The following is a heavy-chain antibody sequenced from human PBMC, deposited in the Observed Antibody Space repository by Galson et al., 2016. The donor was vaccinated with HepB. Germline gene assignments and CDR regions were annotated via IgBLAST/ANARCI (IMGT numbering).Heavy chain of an antibody. CDR3: ARSAWSGSSSYGY. CDR1: GYTFKTYG. Sequence: SVKVSCKASGYTFKTYGISWVRQAPGQGLEWMGWISGYSGNTNYAQKLQGRVTMTTETSTSTAYMELKNLRSDDTAVYYCARSAWSGSSSYGYWGQGTLVTVSS. CDR2: ISGYSGNT. V-gene: IGHV1-18*01. J-gene: IGHJ4*02. D-gene: IGHD6-13*01.